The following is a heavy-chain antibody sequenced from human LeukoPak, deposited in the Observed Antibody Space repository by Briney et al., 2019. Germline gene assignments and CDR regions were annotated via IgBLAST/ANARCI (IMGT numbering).Heavy chain of an antibody. V-gene: IGHV3-21*01. J-gene: IGHJ6*04. Sequence: GGSLRLSCAASGFTFSSYSMNWVRQAPGKGLEWVSSISSSSSYIYYADSVKGRFTISRDNAKNSLYLQMNSLGAEDTAVYYCAGGYCSSTSCYYGMDVWGKGTTVTVSS. D-gene: IGHD2-2*01. CDR1: GFTFSSYS. CDR3: AGGYCSSTSCYYGMDV. CDR2: ISSSSSYI.